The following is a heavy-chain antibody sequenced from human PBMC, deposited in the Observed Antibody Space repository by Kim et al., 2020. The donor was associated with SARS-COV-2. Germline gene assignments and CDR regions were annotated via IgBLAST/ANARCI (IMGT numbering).Heavy chain of an antibody. D-gene: IGHD3-22*01. J-gene: IGHJ4*02. V-gene: IGHV4-39*01. Sequence: YYNTSLKSRVTISVDTSKNQFSLKLSSVTAADTAVYYCARLRRPGSSYYYWGQGTLVTVSS. CDR3: ARLRRPGSSYYY.